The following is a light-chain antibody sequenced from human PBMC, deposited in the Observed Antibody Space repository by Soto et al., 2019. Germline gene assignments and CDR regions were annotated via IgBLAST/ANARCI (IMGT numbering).Light chain of an antibody. V-gene: IGKV1-39*01. CDR1: QTVKY. CDR2: TAS. Sequence: DIPMTQSPSSLSASLGDRVTITCRASQTVKYLNWYQQIPGKAPKFLISTASILQSGVPSRFSGSGSGTEFSLTINTLQREDFATYYCQQSDRAPLTFGGGTKVEVK. J-gene: IGKJ4*01. CDR3: QQSDRAPLT.